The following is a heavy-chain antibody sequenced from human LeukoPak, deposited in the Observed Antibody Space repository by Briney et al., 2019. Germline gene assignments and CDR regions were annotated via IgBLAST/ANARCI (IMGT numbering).Heavy chain of an antibody. D-gene: IGHD1-26*01. CDR3: ARGGSGSYVYFDY. CDR1: GFTFSSYG. J-gene: IGHJ4*02. CDR2: IWYDGSNK. V-gene: IGHV3-33*01. Sequence: TGGSLRLSCAASGFTFSSYGMHWVRQAPGKGLEWVAVIWYDGSNKYYADSVKGRFTISRDNAKNSLYLQMNSLRAEDTAVYYCARGGSGSYVYFDYWGQGTLVTVSS.